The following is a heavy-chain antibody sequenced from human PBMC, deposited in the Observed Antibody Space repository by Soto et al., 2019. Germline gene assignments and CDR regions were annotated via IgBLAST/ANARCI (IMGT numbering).Heavy chain of an antibody. Sequence: SQALSLTCAISGDSVSSNSAAWNWIRQSPSRGLEWLGRTYYRSKWYNDYAVSVKSRITINPDTSKNQFSLQLNSVTPEDTAVYYCARGSPAAGTQNDPFAIWGQGTMVT. CDR3: ARGSPAAGTQNDPFAI. CDR2: TYYRSKWYN. V-gene: IGHV6-1*01. CDR1: GDSVSSNSAA. D-gene: IGHD6-13*01. J-gene: IGHJ3*02.